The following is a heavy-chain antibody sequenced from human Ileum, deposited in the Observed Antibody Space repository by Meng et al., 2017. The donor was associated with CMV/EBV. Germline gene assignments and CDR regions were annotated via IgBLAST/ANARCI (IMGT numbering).Heavy chain of an antibody. CDR2: ISCDGNNK. CDR3: ARDSGSTFDI. V-gene: IGHV3-30-3*01. CDR1: GFTLPRYT. Sequence: VTQGECGGRVGHPGRSLRFSCSASGFTLPRYTIDRVRQAPGKGLEWVSVISCDGNNKYYADSVKGRFTISRDISKNTVYLQMDSLRAEDTAVYYCARDSGSTFDIWGQGTVVTVSS. J-gene: IGHJ3*02. D-gene: IGHD3-10*01.